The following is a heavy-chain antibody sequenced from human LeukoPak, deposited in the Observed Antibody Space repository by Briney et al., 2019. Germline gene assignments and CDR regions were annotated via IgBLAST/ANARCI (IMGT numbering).Heavy chain of an antibody. CDR1: GYSFTTYW. CDR3: ARPAGGRTDAFDI. J-gene: IGHJ3*02. CDR2: IYPGDSDT. Sequence: GESLKISCEGSGYSFTTYWIGWVRHMPGKGLEWMGIIYPGDSDTRYSPSFQGQVTISADKSISTSYLQWSSLEASDTAMYYCARPAGGRTDAFDIWGQGTMVTVSS. V-gene: IGHV5-51*01. D-gene: IGHD1-26*01.